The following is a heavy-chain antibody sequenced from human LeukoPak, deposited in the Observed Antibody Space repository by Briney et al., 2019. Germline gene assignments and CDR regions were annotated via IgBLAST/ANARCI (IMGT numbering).Heavy chain of an antibody. V-gene: IGHV4-34*01. CDR2: INHSGST. D-gene: IGHD3-22*01. CDR3: ARGPRPRGSSGYYPPYYYGMDV. J-gene: IGHJ6*02. CDR1: GGSFSGYY. Sequence: PSETLSLTCAVYGGSFSGYYWCWIRQPPGKGLEWIGEINHSGSTNYNPSLKSRVTISVDTSKNQFSLKLSSVTAADTAVYYCARGPRPRGSSGYYPPYYYGMDVWGQGTTVTVSS.